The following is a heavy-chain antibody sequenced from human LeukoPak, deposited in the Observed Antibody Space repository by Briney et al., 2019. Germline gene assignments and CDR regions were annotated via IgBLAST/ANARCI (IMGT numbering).Heavy chain of an antibody. D-gene: IGHD4-17*01. CDR2: IYSGGST. CDR3: ARPLMTTVTNDAFDI. CDR1: GFTVSSNY. Sequence: TGGSLRLSCAASGFTVSSNYMSWVRQAPGKGLEWVSVIYSGGSTYYADSVKGRFTISRDNSKNPLYLQMNSLRAEDTAVYYCARPLMTTVTNDAFDIWGQRTMVTVSS. J-gene: IGHJ3*02. V-gene: IGHV3-66*04.